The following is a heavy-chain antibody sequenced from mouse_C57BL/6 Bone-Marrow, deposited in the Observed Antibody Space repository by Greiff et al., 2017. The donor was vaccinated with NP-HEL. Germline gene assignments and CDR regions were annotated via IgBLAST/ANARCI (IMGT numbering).Heavy chain of an antibody. CDR2: ISYDGSN. V-gene: IGHV3-6*01. CDR1: GYSITSGYY. D-gene: IGHD2-4*01. CDR3: ARDSYDYAFDY. Sequence: VQLKQSGPGLVKPSQSLSLTCSVTGYSITSGYYWNWIRQFPGNKLEWMGYISYDGSNNYNPSLKNRISITRDTSKNQFFLKLNSVTTEDTATYYCARDSYDYAFDYWGQGTTLTVSS. J-gene: IGHJ2*01.